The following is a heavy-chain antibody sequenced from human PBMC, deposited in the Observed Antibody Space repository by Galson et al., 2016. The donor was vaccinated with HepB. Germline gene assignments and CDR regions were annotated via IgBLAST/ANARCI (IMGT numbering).Heavy chain of an antibody. CDR3: ARRHTAMNWFDS. V-gene: IGHV3-21*01. D-gene: IGHD5-18*01. CDR1: GFTFRSYN. CDR2: INSDNTYI. Sequence: SLRLSCAASGFTFRSYNMNWVRQAPGKELEWVSSINSDNTYIYYGDSVRGRFTFARDEAKKSVYLEMNSLRAEDMAVYYCARRHTAMNWFDSWGQGTLVTVSS. J-gene: IGHJ5*01.